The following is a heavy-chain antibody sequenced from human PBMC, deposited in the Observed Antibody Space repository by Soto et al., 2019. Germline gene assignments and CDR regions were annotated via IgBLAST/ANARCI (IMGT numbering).Heavy chain of an antibody. J-gene: IGHJ4*02. Sequence: EVQLVESGGGLVQPGGSLRLSCAASGFTFSSHSMNWVRQAPGKGLEWGSYISSSSSTIYYADSVKGRFTISRDNAKNSLYLQMNSLRDEDTAVYYCARPYITMVRGVIIPDYYFDYWGQGTLVTVSS. CDR1: GFTFSSHS. CDR3: ARPYITMVRGVIIPDYYFDY. V-gene: IGHV3-48*02. D-gene: IGHD3-10*01. CDR2: ISSSSSTI.